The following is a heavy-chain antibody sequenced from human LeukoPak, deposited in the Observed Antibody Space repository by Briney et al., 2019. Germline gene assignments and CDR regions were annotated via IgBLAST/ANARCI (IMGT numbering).Heavy chain of an antibody. CDR3: ARGHYYDSSGYYLFDY. D-gene: IGHD3-22*01. J-gene: IGHJ4*02. CDR2: ISSSSSYI. CDR1: GFTFSSYS. Sequence: PGGSLRLSCAASGFTFSSYSMNWVRQAPGKGLEWVSSISSSSSYIYYADSVKGRFTISRDNAKNSLYLQMNSLRAEDTAAYYCARGHYYDSSGYYLFDYWGQGTLVTVSS. V-gene: IGHV3-21*01.